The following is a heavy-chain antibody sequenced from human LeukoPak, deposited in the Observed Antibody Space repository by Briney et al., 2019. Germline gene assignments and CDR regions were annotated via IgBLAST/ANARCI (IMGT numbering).Heavy chain of an antibody. J-gene: IGHJ4*02. D-gene: IGHD3-22*01. Sequence: GGSLRLSCAASGFTFSNHWMSWVRQAPGKGLEWVANIRQDGTEKYYVDSVKGRFTISRDNAKNSVYLEMNSLRVEDTAVYFCARAPYFESSGPLWGQGTLVTVSS. CDR2: IRQDGTEK. V-gene: IGHV3-7*01. CDR3: ARAPYFESSGPL. CDR1: GFTFSNHW.